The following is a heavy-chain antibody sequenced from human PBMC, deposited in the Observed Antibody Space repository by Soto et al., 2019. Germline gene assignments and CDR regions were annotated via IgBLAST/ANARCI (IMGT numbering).Heavy chain of an antibody. V-gene: IGHV4-39*01. CDR3: ASHKDSSSPDYYYGMDV. CDR2: IYYSGST. J-gene: IGHJ6*02. D-gene: IGHD6-6*01. CDR1: GCSISGSGDN. Sequence: PXVIVYLTFSVSGCSISGSGDNWGGIRQRPGKGLEWIESIYYSGSTYHTQSYKSEVTISVDKSKNQFSMKLSSVTAEDTAVYYCASHKDSSSPDYYYGMDVWGQGTTVTVSS.